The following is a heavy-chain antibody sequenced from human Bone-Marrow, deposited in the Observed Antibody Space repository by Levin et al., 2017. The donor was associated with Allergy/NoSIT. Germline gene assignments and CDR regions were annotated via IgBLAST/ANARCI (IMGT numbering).Heavy chain of an antibody. CDR3: ARRNVYSGYKGFCVDF. CDR1: GGSISSYY. Sequence: SETLSLTCTVSGGSISSYYWSWIRQPPGKGLEWIGNTDYSGSPNNNLSLKSRVSISVDTSKNQLSLRLTAVTAADTAVYFCARRNVYSGYKGFCVDFWGQGTLVTVSS. J-gene: IGHJ4*02. V-gene: IGHV4-59*08. D-gene: IGHD5-12*01. CDR2: TDYSGSP.